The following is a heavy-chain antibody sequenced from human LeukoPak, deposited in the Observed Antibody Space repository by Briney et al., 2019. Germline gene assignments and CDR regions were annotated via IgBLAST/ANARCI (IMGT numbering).Heavy chain of an antibody. Sequence: SETLSLTCAVYGGSFSGYYWSWIRQPPGKGLEWIGEINRSGSTNYNPSLKSRVTISVDTSKNQFSLKLSSVTAADTAVYYCARAGGNYYYGSGSYRKYYFDYWGQGTLVTVSS. V-gene: IGHV4-34*01. CDR2: INRSGST. D-gene: IGHD3-10*01. CDR1: GGSFSGYY. J-gene: IGHJ4*02. CDR3: ARAGGNYYYGSGSYRKYYFDY.